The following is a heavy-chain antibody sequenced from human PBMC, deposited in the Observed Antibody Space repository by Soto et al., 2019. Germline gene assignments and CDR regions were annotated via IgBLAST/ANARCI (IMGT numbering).Heavy chain of an antibody. CDR2: INHSGST. J-gene: IGHJ6*03. CDR1: GGSFSGYY. CDR3: ASIPYGDSRRGYYYYYYMDV. Sequence: SETLSLTCAVYGGSFSGYYWSWIRQPPGKGLERIGEINHSGSTNYNPSLKSRVTISVDTSKNQFSLKLSSVTAADTAVYYCASIPYGDSRRGYYYYYYMDVWGKGTTVTVSS. V-gene: IGHV4-34*01. D-gene: IGHD4-17*01.